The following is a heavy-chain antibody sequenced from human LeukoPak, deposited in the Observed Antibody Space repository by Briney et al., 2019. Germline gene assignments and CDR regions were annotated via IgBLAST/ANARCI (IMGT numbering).Heavy chain of an antibody. CDR1: GYTFTNYH. D-gene: IGHD4-17*01. Sequence: ASVKVSCKASGYTFTNYHIHWVRQAPGQGLEWMGIINPSGGSTSNAQKFQGRVTMTRDMSTSTVYMELSSLTSEDMAIYYCAKYGLSPYFDYWGQGTLVTVSS. V-gene: IGHV1-46*01. J-gene: IGHJ4*02. CDR3: AKYGLSPYFDY. CDR2: INPSGGST.